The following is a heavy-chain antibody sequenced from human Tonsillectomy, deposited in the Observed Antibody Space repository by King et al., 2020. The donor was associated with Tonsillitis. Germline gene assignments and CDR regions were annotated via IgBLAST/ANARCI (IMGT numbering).Heavy chain of an antibody. Sequence: QLQESGTGLVKPSGTLSLTCAVTGGSISSTNWWRWVRQHPGKGLESIGEIYRSGSTNYNPSLKSRVTISVDKSKDQFSLTLSSVTAADTAIYYCARVPTVTTYYYYMYVWGKGTTVTVSS. CDR1: GGSISSTNW. V-gene: IGHV4-4*02. D-gene: IGHD4-17*01. CDR2: IYRSGST. CDR3: ARVPTVTTYYYYMYV. J-gene: IGHJ6*03.